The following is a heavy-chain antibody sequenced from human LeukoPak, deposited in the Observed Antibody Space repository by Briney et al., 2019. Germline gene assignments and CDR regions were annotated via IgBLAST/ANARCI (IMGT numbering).Heavy chain of an antibody. CDR3: AKVSTYYYDSSGPRGY. J-gene: IGHJ4*02. CDR2: ISGSGGST. CDR1: GFTFSSYA. Sequence: GGSLRLSCAASGFTFSSYAMSWVRQAPGKGLEWVSVISGSGGSTNYADSVKGRFTISRDNSKNTLYLQMNSLRAEDTAVYYCAKVSTYYYDSSGPRGYWGQGTLVTVSS. D-gene: IGHD3-22*01. V-gene: IGHV3-23*01.